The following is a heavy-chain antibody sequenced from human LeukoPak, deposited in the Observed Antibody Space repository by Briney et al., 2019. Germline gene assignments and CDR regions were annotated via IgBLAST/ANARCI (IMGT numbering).Heavy chain of an antibody. CDR2: MYYSGST. J-gene: IGHJ4*02. V-gene: IGHV4-61*01. D-gene: IGHD3-3*01. Sequence: PSETLSLTCTVSGGSVSSGSYYWSWIRQPPGKGLEWIGYMYYSGSTSYNPSLKSRVTISVDASKNQFSLKLSSVAAADTAVYYCARSKTIFGVVMPGDPFSGSRDWGQGTLVTVSS. CDR3: ARSKTIFGVVMPGDPFSGSRD. CDR1: GGSVSSGSYY.